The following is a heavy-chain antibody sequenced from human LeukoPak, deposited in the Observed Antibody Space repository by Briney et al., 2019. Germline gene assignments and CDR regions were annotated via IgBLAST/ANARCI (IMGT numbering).Heavy chain of an antibody. D-gene: IGHD1-26*01. J-gene: IGHJ4*02. CDR1: GGSISNYY. Sequence: PSETLSLTCTVSGGSISNYYWSWIRQPPGKGLEWIGYIYYSGSTNYNPSLKSRVTISVDTSKNQFSLKLSSVTAADTAVYYCARQSAGQGANFDYWGQGTLVTVSS. CDR3: ARQSAGQGANFDY. CDR2: IYYSGST. V-gene: IGHV4-59*01.